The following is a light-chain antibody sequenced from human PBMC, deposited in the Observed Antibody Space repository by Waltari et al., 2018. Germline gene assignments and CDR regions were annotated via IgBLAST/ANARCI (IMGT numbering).Light chain of an antibody. V-gene: IGLV3-19*01. CDR3: HSRDTSSTRF. CDR1: SLRRYS. Sequence: SSDLTQDPAVSVALGQTVRITCQGDSLRRYSASWYQQRPGQAPILVLYGQNDRPSGIPDRFSGYTSGNTASLTITGAQAEDEADYYCHSRDTSSTRFFGGGTRLTV. J-gene: IGLJ2*01. CDR2: GQN.